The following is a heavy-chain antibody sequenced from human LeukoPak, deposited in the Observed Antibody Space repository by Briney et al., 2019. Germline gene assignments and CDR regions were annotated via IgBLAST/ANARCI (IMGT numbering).Heavy chain of an antibody. CDR1: GGTFSSYA. CDR3: ARGHSEGAPAPQTYYFDY. Sequence: SVKASCKASGGTFSSYAIIWVRQAPGLGLEWMGGIIPIFGTANYAQKFQRRVTITADESTSTAYMELSSLRSEDTAVYYCARGHSEGAPAPQTYYFDYWGQGTLVTVSS. V-gene: IGHV1-69*13. J-gene: IGHJ4*02. D-gene: IGHD1-14*01. CDR2: IIPIFGTA.